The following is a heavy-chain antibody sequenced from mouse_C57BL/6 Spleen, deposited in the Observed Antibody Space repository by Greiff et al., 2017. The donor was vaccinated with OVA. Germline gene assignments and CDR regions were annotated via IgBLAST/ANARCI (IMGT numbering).Heavy chain of an antibody. CDR1: GYTFTSYW. J-gene: IGHJ4*01. CDR2: INPSNGGT. Sequence: VQLQQPGTELVKPGASVKLSCKASGYTFTSYWMHWVKQRPGQGLEWIGNINPSNGGTNYNEKFKSKATLTVDKSSSTAYMQLSSLTSEDSAVYYGARSISGTVFYYAMDYWGQGTSVTVSS. CDR3: ARSISGTVFYYAMDY. V-gene: IGHV1-53*01. D-gene: IGHD3-2*02.